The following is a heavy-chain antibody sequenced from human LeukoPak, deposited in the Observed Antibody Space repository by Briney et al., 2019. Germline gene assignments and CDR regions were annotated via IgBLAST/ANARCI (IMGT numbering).Heavy chain of an antibody. CDR3: AKDQLGFDY. CDR1: GFTFSSYA. J-gene: IGHJ4*02. V-gene: IGHV3-23*01. D-gene: IGHD1-1*01. Sequence: GGSLTLFCAASGFTFSSYAVSWVREARGKGLEWLSASSGSGGSTYYADSVKGRFTISRDNSKHTLYLQMNSLTAEDTAVYYGAKDQLGFDYWGQGPLVTVSS. CDR2: SSGSGGST.